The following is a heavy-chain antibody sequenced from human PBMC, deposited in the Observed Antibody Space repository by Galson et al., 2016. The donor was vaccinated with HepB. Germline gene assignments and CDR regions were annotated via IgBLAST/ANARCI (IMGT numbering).Heavy chain of an antibody. CDR3: FRVPRYYADYSSGVGDC. CDR2: ISGAGTA. J-gene: IGHJ1*01. D-gene: IGHD4-17*01. CDR1: GFPFSSYA. Sequence: SLRLSCAASGFPFSSYAMRWVRQAPGKGLAWVSTISGAGTASYAYSVKGRFTISSDNSKNTLDLQMDSLRVEDTALYFCFRVPRYYADYSSGVGDCWGQGTLVTVSS. V-gene: IGHV3-23*01.